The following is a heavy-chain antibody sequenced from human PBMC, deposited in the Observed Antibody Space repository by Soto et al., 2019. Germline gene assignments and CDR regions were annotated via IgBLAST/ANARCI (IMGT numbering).Heavy chain of an antibody. CDR1: GFTFSSYA. Sequence: QVQLVESGGGVVQPGRSLRLSWAASGFTFSSYAMHWVRQAPGTGLEWVAVISYDGSNKYYADSVKGRFTISRDNSKNTLYLQMNSLRAEDTAVYYCARDQEAGYSSRWYYFDYWGQGTLVTVSS. D-gene: IGHD6-13*01. CDR3: ARDQEAGYSSRWYYFDY. V-gene: IGHV3-30-3*01. CDR2: ISYDGSNK. J-gene: IGHJ4*02.